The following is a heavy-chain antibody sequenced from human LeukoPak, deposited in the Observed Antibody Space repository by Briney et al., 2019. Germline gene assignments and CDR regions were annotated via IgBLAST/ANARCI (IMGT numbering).Heavy chain of an antibody. CDR1: GGTLSSYT. J-gene: IGHJ3*02. V-gene: IGHV1-69*02. Sequence: SVKVSCKASGGTLSSYTISWVRQAPGQGLEWMGRIIPILGIANYAQKFQGRVTITADKSTSTAYMELSSLRSEDTAVYYCARANGGRDAFDIWGQGTMVTVSS. CDR2: IIPILGIA. CDR3: ARANGGRDAFDI. D-gene: IGHD2-15*01.